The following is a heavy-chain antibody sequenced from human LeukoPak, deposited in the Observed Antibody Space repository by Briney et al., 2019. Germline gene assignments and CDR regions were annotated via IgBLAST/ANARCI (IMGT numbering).Heavy chain of an antibody. Sequence: GGSLRLSCAASRFTFSNYAMSWVRQAPGKGLESVSVISGTGGSTYYADSVKGRFTISRDNSKNTLYLQMNSLRAEDTAVYYCAKVLSDSGTGFDHWGQGTLVTVSS. V-gene: IGHV3-23*01. CDR2: ISGTGGST. CDR1: RFTFSNYA. D-gene: IGHD4-17*01. CDR3: AKVLSDSGTGFDH. J-gene: IGHJ4*02.